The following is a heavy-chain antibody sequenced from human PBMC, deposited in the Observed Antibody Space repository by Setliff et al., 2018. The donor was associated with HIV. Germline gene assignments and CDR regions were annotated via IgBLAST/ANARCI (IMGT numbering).Heavy chain of an antibody. CDR2: INAGNGNT. J-gene: IGHJ3*02. D-gene: IGHD3-22*01. CDR3: ASSSGYWGKNAFDI. Sequence: ASVKVSCKASGYTFTSYALHWVRQAPGQRLEWMGWINAGNGNTKYLQKFQGRVTITRDTSASTAYMELSSLRSEDTAVYYCASSSGYWGKNAFDIWGQGTMVTVSS. CDR1: GYTFTSYA. V-gene: IGHV1-3*01.